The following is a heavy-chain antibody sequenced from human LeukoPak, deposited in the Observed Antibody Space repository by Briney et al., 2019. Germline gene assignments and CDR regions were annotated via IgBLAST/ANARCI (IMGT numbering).Heavy chain of an antibody. CDR1: GFTFSSYG. V-gene: IGHV3-30*18. CDR2: ISYDGSNK. Sequence: GGSLRLSCAASGFTFSSYGMHWVRQAPGKGLEWVAVISYDGSNKYYADSVKGRFTISGDNSKNTLYLQMNSLRAEDTAVYYCAKDQGSGYDFDYWGQGTLVTVSS. CDR3: AKDQGSGYDFDY. D-gene: IGHD5-12*01. J-gene: IGHJ4*02.